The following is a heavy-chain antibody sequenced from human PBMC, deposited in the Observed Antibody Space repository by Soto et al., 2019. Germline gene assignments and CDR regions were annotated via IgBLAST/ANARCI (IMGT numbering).Heavy chain of an antibody. J-gene: IGHJ4*02. Sequence: QVQLQESGPGLVKPSQTLSLTCTVSGGSISRGDHYWTWIRQHPGKGLEWIGYITYIGSTYYNPSLMSRVTISVDTSKTQFSLKLSSVTAADTAVYYCARESGGSLFGSYYDDWGQGTLVTVSS. V-gene: IGHV4-31*03. CDR2: ITYIGST. CDR3: ARESGGSLFGSYYDD. D-gene: IGHD3-3*01. CDR1: GGSISRGDHY.